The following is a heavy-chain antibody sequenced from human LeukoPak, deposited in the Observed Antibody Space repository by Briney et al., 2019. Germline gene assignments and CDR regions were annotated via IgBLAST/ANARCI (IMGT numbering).Heavy chain of an antibody. V-gene: IGHV4-59*01. J-gene: IGHJ6*02. CDR2: IYYRGST. D-gene: IGHD3-10*01. Sequence: PSETLSLTCTVSGGSISSYYWSWIRQPPGKGLEWIGYIYYRGSTNYNPSLKSRVTISVDTSKNQFSLKLSSVTAADTAVYYCASLYGSGSYYRYYYGMDVWGQGTTVTVSS. CDR1: GGSISSYY. CDR3: ASLYGSGSYYRYYYGMDV.